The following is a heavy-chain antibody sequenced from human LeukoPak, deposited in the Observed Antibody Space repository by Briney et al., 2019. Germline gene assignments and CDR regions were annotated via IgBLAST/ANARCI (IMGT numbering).Heavy chain of an antibody. CDR1: GFTFSSYA. CDR3: AKDPRDHTYGWSWRYFDY. Sequence: GGSLRLSCAASGFTFSSYAMNWVRQAPGKGLEWVSSISGSSSYIDYADSVKGRFTISRDNAKNSLYLQMNSLRAEDTAVYYCAKDPRDHTYGWSWRYFDYWGQGTLVTVSS. V-gene: IGHV3-21*01. CDR2: ISGSSSYI. D-gene: IGHD5-18*01. J-gene: IGHJ4*02.